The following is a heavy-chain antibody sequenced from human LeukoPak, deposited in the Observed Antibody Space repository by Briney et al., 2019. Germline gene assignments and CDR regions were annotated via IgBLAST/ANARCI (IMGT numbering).Heavy chain of an antibody. CDR1: GGTLSSYA. J-gene: IGHJ4*02. CDR2: IIPIFGTA. D-gene: IGHD6-19*01. CDR3: ARGEEWLVHSAIDY. V-gene: IGHV1-69*13. Sequence: SVTVSCKASGGTLSSYAISWVRQAPGQGLEWMGGIIPIFGTANYAQKFQGRVTITADESTSTAYMELSSLRSEDTAVYYCARGEEWLVHSAIDYWGQGTLVTVSS.